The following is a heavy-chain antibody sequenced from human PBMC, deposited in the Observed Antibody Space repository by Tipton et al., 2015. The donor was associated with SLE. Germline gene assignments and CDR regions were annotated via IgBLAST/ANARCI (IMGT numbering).Heavy chain of an antibody. Sequence: SLRLSCAASGFTFSSSAMSWVRQAPGKGLEWVSTISGSGGSTYYADSVKGRFTISRDNSNNTLYLQMNSLSAEDTAVYYCAKRILDDWGQGTLVTVSS. CDR1: GFTFSSSA. CDR2: ISGSGGST. CDR3: AKRILDD. V-gene: IGHV3-23*01. J-gene: IGHJ4*02.